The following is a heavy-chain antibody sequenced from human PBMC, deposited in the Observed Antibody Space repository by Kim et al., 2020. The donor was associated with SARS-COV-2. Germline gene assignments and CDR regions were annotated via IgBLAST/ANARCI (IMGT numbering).Heavy chain of an antibody. J-gene: IGHJ6*02. Sequence: ASVKVSCKASGYTFTSYGISWVRQAPGQGLEWMGWISAYNGNTNYAQKLQGRVTMTTDTSTSTAYMELRSLRSDDTAVYYCARVSSPKYYDFWSGYYETQGRGMDVWGQGTTVTVSS. CDR3: ARVSSPKYYDFWSGYYETQGRGMDV. CDR2: ISAYNGNT. CDR1: GYTFTSYG. D-gene: IGHD3-3*01. V-gene: IGHV1-18*01.